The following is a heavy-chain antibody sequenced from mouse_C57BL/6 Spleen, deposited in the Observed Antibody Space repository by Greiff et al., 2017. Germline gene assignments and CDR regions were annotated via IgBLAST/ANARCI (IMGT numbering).Heavy chain of an antibody. V-gene: IGHV1-18*01. J-gene: IGHJ1*03. CDR1: GYTFTDYN. Sequence: VQLQQSGPELVKPGASVKIPCKASGYTFTDYNMDWVKQSHGKSLEWIGDINPNNGGTIYNQKFKGKATLTVDKSSSTAYMELRSLTSEDTAVYYCARRVYYYGSRSYWYFDVWGTGTTVTVSS. CDR3: ARRVYYYGSRSYWYFDV. CDR2: INPNNGGT. D-gene: IGHD1-1*01.